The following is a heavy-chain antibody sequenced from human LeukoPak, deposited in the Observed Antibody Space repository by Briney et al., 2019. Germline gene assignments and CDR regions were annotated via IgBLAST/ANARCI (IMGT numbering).Heavy chain of an antibody. D-gene: IGHD6-19*01. CDR1: GFIFSAYG. V-gene: IGHV3-48*03. Sequence: GGSLRLSCAASGFIFSAYGMNWVRQAPGKGLEWVSYISSSGSTIYYADSVKGRFTISRDNAKKSLYLQMNSLRVEDTAVYYCARVYSSGWSYWGQGPLVTVSS. CDR2: ISSSGSTI. CDR3: ARVYSSGWSY. J-gene: IGHJ4*02.